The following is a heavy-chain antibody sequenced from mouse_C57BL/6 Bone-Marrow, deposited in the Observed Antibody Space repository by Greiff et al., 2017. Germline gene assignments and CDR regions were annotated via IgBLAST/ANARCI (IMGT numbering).Heavy chain of an antibody. J-gene: IGHJ2*01. V-gene: IGHV1-74*01. CDR2: IHPSDSDT. Sequence: VKQRPGQGLEWIGRIHPSDSDTNYNQKFKGKATLTVDKSSSTAYMQLSSLTSEDSAVYYCAIEPQTAHPQGYWGQGTTLTVSS. CDR3: AIEPQTAHPQGY. D-gene: IGHD3-2*02.